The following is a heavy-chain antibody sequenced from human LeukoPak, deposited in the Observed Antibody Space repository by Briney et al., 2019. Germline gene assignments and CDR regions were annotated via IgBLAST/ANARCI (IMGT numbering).Heavy chain of an antibody. V-gene: IGHV3-30-3*01. J-gene: IGHJ6*02. Sequence: GSSLRLSCAASGFTFSSYAMLWVRQAPGKGLKWVAVISYDGSNKYYADSVKGRFTISRDNSKNTLYLQMNSLRAEDTAVYYCARESSPFYYYYYGMDVWGQGTTVTVSS. CDR1: GFTFSSYA. CDR2: ISYDGSNK. CDR3: ARESSPFYYYYYGMDV.